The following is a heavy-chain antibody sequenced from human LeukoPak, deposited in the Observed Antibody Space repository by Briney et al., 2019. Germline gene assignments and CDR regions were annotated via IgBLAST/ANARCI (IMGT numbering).Heavy chain of an antibody. CDR2: IYPGDSDT. V-gene: IGHV5-51*01. CDR3: ARRYYDFWSGYYSANNWFDP. D-gene: IGHD3-3*01. CDR1: GYSFTSYW. J-gene: IGHJ5*02. Sequence: GESLKISCKGSGYSFTSYWIGWVRQMPGKGLEWMGIIYPGDSDTRYSPSFQGQVTISADKSISTAYLQWSGLKASDTAMYYCARRYYDFWSGYYSANNWFDPWGQGTLVTVSS.